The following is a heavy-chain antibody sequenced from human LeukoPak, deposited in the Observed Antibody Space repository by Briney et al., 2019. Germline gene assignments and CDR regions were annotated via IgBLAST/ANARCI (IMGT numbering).Heavy chain of an antibody. D-gene: IGHD4-17*01. Sequence: GGSLILSCAASGFTFSSYSMNWVRQAPGKGLEWVSYISSSSSYIYYADSLKGRFTISRDNAKNSLYLQMSSLRAEDMAVYYCARTADYGDYAYFDYWGQGTLVTVSS. J-gene: IGHJ4*02. CDR1: GFTFSSYS. CDR2: ISSSSSYI. CDR3: ARTADYGDYAYFDY. V-gene: IGHV3-21*01.